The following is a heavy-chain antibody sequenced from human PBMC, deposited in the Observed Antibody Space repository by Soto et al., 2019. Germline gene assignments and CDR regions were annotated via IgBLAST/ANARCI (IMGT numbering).Heavy chain of an antibody. D-gene: IGHD2-2*01. V-gene: IGHV4-28*01. CDR3: ARCPYADAFDI. CDR1: GYSISSNNW. CDR2: IYYTGRT. Sequence: QVQLQESGPGLVRPSDTLSLTCAVSGYSISSNNWWGWVRQPPGKGLEWIGYIYYTGRTYYNPSLENRVTRSIDTSNDQFSLKLSSLTAVDTAIYYCARCPYADAFDIWGQGTVVTVSS. J-gene: IGHJ3*02.